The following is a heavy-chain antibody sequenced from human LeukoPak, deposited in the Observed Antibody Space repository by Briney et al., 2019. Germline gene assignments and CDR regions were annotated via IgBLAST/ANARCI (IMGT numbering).Heavy chain of an antibody. CDR1: GFTFSSYS. J-gene: IGHJ4*02. CDR3: ARDAVVAANFDY. Sequence: GGSLRLSCAASGFTFSSYSMNWVRQAPGKGLEWVSSISSSSSYIYYADSVKGRFTISRDNAKNSLYLQMNSLRAEDTAGYYCARDAVVAANFDYWGQGTLVTVSS. D-gene: IGHD2-15*01. V-gene: IGHV3-21*01. CDR2: ISSSSSYI.